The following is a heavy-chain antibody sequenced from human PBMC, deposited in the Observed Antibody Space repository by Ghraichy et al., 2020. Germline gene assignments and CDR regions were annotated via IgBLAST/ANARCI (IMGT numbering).Heavy chain of an antibody. Sequence: SQTLSLTCAVSGGSISSGGYSWSWIRQPPGKGLEWIGYIYHSGSTYYNPSLKSRVTISVDRSKNQFSLKLSSVTAADTAVYYCARTYYDYVWGSYRPRGVYCDYWGQGTLVTVSS. CDR2: IYHSGST. D-gene: IGHD3-16*02. J-gene: IGHJ4*02. V-gene: IGHV4-30-2*01. CDR3: ARTYYDYVWGSYRPRGVYCDY. CDR1: GGSISSGGYS.